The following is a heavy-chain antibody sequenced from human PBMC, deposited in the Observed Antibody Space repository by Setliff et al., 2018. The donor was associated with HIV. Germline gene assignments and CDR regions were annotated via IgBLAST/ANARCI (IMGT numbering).Heavy chain of an antibody. Sequence: PGGSLRLSCAASGFTFSNFAMAWVRQAPGKGLEWVSGISRTGGSTYYAHSVRGRFTISRDNSNNTLYLQMNSPRADDTATYYCAKDEFSPLRSDSWGLGILVTVSS. CDR1: GFTFSNFA. J-gene: IGHJ4*02. V-gene: IGHV3-23*01. CDR2: ISRTGGST. CDR3: AKDEFSPLRSDS. D-gene: IGHD3-10*01.